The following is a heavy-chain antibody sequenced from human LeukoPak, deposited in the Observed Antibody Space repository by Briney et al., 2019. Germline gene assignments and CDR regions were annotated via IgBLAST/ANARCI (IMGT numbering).Heavy chain of an antibody. CDR3: AKEGSRTTVTTAHKSEYYYYYYGMDV. D-gene: IGHD4-17*01. CDR1: GSTFTSYG. CDR2: ISFDGSNK. Sequence: PGGSRRLSGAAWGSTFTSYGMNWVGQAPGKGLEWVEVISFDGSNKYYADSVKGRLTTSRDNSKNTLYLQMNSLRAEDTAVYYCAKEGSRTTVTTAHKSEYYYYYYGMDVWGQGTTVTVSS. J-gene: IGHJ6*02. V-gene: IGHV3-30*18.